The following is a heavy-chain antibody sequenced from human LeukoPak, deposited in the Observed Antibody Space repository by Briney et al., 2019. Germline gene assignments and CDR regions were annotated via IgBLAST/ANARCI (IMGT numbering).Heavy chain of an antibody. CDR2: ISYDGSNK. J-gene: IGHJ4*02. Sequence: GGSLRLSCAASGFTFSSYAMHWVRQAPGKGLEWVAVISYDGSNKYYADSVKGRFTISRDNSKNTLYLQMNSLRAEDTAVYYCARDLDFVVVVAATLDYWGQGTLVTVSP. CDR3: ARDLDFVVVVAATLDY. CDR1: GFTFSSYA. D-gene: IGHD2-15*01. V-gene: IGHV3-30*01.